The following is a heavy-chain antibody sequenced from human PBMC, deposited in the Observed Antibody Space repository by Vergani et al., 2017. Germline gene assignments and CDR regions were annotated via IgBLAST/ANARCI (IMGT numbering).Heavy chain of an antibody. CDR2: IDHTGRP. CDR3: ARVNTETNGHLYYYYYVDV. V-gene: IGHV4-34*01. CDR1: GGSFTSYH. J-gene: IGHJ6*03. Sequence: QVQLQQWGGGLLKPSETLSLTCVVNGGSFTSYHWTWIRQSPGEGLEWVGDIDHTGRPDYNPSLKSRLTMSVDKTRNQFSLTLNSMTATDPAIYFCARVNTETNGHLYYYYYVDVGGQGPAVTVS. D-gene: IGHD4-11*01.